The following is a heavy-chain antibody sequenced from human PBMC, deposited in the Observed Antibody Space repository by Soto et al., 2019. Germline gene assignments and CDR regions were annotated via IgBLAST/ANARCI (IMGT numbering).Heavy chain of an antibody. CDR1: GFAIIDFS. CDR2: IFASGST. D-gene: IGHD6-13*01. Sequence: SDTLSLPSSSSGFAIIDFSWSMLRQPAGKGLEWIGRIFASGSTNYNPSLKSRVTMSVDTSKNQFALSLSSVTAADTAVYYCAKDSSSWYIYFDPWGQG. J-gene: IGHJ5*02. V-gene: IGHV4-4*07. CDR3: AKDSSSWYIYFDP.